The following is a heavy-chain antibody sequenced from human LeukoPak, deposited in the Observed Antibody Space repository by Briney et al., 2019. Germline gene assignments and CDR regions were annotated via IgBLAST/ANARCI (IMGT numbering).Heavy chain of an antibody. CDR1: GFTLGRNA. D-gene: IGHD2-21*01. CDR3: AKDICSWAHDY. CDR2: LAGSDYTT. Sequence: GGSLRLSCFASGFTLGRNAMSWVRQAPGKGLEWVASLAGSDYTTWYADHVRGRFAISRDTSKSTLYLQMNSLRVEDAAIYYCAKDICSWAHDYWGQGLPVTVS. V-gene: IGHV3-23*01. J-gene: IGHJ4*02.